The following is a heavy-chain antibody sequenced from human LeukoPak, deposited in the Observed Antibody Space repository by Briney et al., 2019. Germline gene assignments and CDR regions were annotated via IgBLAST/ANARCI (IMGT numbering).Heavy chain of an antibody. Sequence: PSETLSLTCTVSGASISSNSYYWGWIRQPPGRGLEWIGSIYYSGSTYYNPSLKSRVTISVDTSKNQFSLKLSSVTAADTAVYYCARNKYYYGLRSYGVPNWFDPWGQGTLVTVSS. V-gene: IGHV4-39*01. CDR2: IYYSGST. CDR3: ARNKYYYGLRSYGVPNWFDP. CDR1: GASISSNSYY. J-gene: IGHJ5*02. D-gene: IGHD3-10*01.